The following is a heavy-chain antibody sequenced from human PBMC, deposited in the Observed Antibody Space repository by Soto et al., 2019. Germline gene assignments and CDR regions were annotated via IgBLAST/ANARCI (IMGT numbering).Heavy chain of an antibody. V-gene: IGHV4-39*01. J-gene: IGHJ5*02. D-gene: IGHD1-7*01. Sequence: QLQLQESGPGLVKPSETLSLTCTVSGGSISSSSYYWGWIRQPPGKGLEWIGSIYYSGSTYYNPSLKSRVTIPVDTSKNQFSLKLSSVTAADTAVYYCARNYYNWNYRPNWFDPWGQGTLVTVSS. CDR1: GGSISSSSYY. CDR2: IYYSGST. CDR3: ARNYYNWNYRPNWFDP.